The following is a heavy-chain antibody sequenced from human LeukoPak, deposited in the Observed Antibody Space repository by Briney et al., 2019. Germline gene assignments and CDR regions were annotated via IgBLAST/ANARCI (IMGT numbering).Heavy chain of an antibody. V-gene: IGHV3-23*01. J-gene: IGHJ4*02. Sequence: GGSLRLSCAASGFTFNRYSMNWVRQAPGKGLEWVSTVSSSGGNTYYADSVKGRFTISRDNSKDTLYLQMNSLRAEDTAVYYCAKLPRAMAAVAYWGQGTLVTVSS. CDR2: VSSSGGNT. D-gene: IGHD6-19*01. CDR3: AKLPRAMAAVAY. CDR1: GFTFNRYS.